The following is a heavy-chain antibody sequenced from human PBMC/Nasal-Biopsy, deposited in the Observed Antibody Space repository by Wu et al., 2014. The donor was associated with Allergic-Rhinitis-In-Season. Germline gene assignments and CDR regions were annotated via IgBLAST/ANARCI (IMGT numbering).Heavy chain of an antibody. D-gene: IGHD2-15*01. Sequence: LRLSCAASGFTFSSYAMHWVRQAPGKGLEWVAVISYDGSNKYYADSVKGRFTISRDNSKNTLYLQMNSLRAEDTAVYYCARSRVVVAATPGQEDYYYGMDVWGQGTTVTVSS. J-gene: IGHJ6*02. CDR1: GFTFSSYA. V-gene: IGHV3-30-3*01. CDR2: ISYDGSNK. CDR3: ARSRVVVAATPGQEDYYYGMDV.